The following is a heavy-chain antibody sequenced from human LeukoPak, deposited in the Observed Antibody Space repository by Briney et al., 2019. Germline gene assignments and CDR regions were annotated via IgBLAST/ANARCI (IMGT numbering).Heavy chain of an antibody. CDR3: AKTVAGTGNFHH. CDR1: GFTFDTYA. J-gene: IGHJ1*01. V-gene: IGHV3-23*01. Sequence: PGRSLRLSCAASGFTFDTYAMSWVRQAPGKGLEWVSAISAAGGITNYADSVKGRFTFSRDNSKNTLYLQMNSLRAEDTAVYYCAKTVAGTGNFHHWGQGTLVTVSS. CDR2: ISAAGGIT. D-gene: IGHD6-19*01.